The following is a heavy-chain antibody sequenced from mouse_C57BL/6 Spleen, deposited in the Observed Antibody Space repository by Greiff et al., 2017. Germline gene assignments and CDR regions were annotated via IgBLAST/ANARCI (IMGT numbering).Heavy chain of an antibody. J-gene: IGHJ2*01. CDR3: ARDGYYV. CDR1: GYTFTSYW. Sequence: VQLQQPGAELVKPGASVKMSCKASGYTFTSYWITWVQQTPGQGLEWIGGIYPGSGSTNYNEKFKSKATLTVDTSSSTAYMQLSSLTSEDSAVYYCARDGYYVWGQGTTLTVSS. CDR2: IYPGSGST. D-gene: IGHD2-3*01. V-gene: IGHV1-55*01.